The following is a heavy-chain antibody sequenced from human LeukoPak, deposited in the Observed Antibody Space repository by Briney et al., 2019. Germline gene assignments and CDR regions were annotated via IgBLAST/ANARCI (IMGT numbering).Heavy chain of an antibody. D-gene: IGHD3-10*01. J-gene: IGHJ5*01. V-gene: IGHV3-74*01. CDR1: GVTFSSHS. Sequence: PGGSLRLSCAASGVTFSSHSGHWVRQAPGKGLVWVSGISNDGTSTTYADSVKGRFTISRDNAKNTLYLQMHSLRAEDTAVYSCARGWFGPDSCGQGTLVTVSS. CDR3: ARGWFGPDS. CDR2: ISNDGTST.